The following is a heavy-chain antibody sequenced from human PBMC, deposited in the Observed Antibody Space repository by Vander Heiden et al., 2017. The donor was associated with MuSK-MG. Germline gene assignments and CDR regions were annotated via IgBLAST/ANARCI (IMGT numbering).Heavy chain of an antibody. Sequence: QITLKESGPTLVKPTQTLTLTCTFSGFSLSTSGLGVGWIRQPPGKAPEWLALIYWNDDKRYSPSLKSRLTITKDTSKNQVVLTMTSMDPMDTATYYCAHRPYDYWSNYYTGGTSYNWFDPWGQGTLVTVSS. CDR1: GFSLSTSGLG. CDR2: IYWNDDK. V-gene: IGHV2-5*01. D-gene: IGHD3-3*01. J-gene: IGHJ5*02. CDR3: AHRPYDYWSNYYTGGTSYNWFDP.